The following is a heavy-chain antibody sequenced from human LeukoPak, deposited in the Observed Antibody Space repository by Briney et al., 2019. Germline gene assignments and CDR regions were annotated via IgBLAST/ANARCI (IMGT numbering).Heavy chain of an antibody. Sequence: GGSLRLSCAASGFTFSSYAMSWVRQAPGKGLEWVSAISGSGGSTYYADSVKGRFTISRDNPKNTLYLQMNSLRAEDTAVYYCANYCSGGSCYWSSDYWGQGTLVTVSS. D-gene: IGHD2-15*01. J-gene: IGHJ4*02. V-gene: IGHV3-23*01. CDR2: ISGSGGST. CDR3: ANYCSGGSCYWSSDY. CDR1: GFTFSSYA.